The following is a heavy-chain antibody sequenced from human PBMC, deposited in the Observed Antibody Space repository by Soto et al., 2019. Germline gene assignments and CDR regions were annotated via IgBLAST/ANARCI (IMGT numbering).Heavy chain of an antibody. CDR1: GFTFSSYS. CDR2: ISISSSTI. V-gene: IGHV3-48*01. CDR3: ARGAYYYDSSGLSY. D-gene: IGHD3-22*01. Sequence: GGSLRPSCAASGFTFSSYSMNWVRQAPGKGLEWVSYISISSSTIYYADSVKGRFTISRDNAKNSLYLQMNSLRAEDTAVYYCARGAYYYDSSGLSYWGQGTLVTVSS. J-gene: IGHJ4*02.